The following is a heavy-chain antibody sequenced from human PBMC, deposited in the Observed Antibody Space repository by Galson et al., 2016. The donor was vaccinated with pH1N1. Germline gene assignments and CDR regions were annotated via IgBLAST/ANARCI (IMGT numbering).Heavy chain of an antibody. Sequence: QSGAEVKKPGESLKISCRGSGYSFTSYWIAWVRQKPGKGLEWVGIVYPGDSDTRYSPSFRGLFTFSADKSIGTAYLQWSSLEASDTAIYYRARLRGGITVVREVYFDLWGQGTLVTVSP. D-gene: IGHD3-10*01. CDR2: VYPGDSDT. V-gene: IGHV5-51*03. CDR1: GYSFTSYW. CDR3: ARLRGGITVVREVYFDL. J-gene: IGHJ4*02.